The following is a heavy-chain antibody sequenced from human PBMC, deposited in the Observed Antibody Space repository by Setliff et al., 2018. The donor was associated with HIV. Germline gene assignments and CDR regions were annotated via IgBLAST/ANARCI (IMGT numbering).Heavy chain of an antibody. CDR3: ARVAGGYYFDY. J-gene: IGHJ4*02. Sequence: ASVKVSCKASGYTFTTYDITWVRQAPGQGLEWLGWISPYNGHTNYAQKFQGRVTITADKSTSTAYMELSSLRSEDTAVYYCARVAGGYYFDYWGQGTLVTVSS. CDR2: ISPYNGHT. V-gene: IGHV1-18*01. CDR1: GYTFTTYD.